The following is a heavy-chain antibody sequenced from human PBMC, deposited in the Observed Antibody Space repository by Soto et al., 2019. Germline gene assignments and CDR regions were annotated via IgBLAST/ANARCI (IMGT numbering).Heavy chain of an antibody. D-gene: IGHD6-6*01. CDR3: GYSSSSGYYYYGMDV. CDR1: GGTFSSYA. V-gene: IGHV1-69*13. Sequence: VASVKVSCKASGGTFSSYAISWVRQAPGQGLEWMGGIIPIFGTANYAQKFQGRVTITADESTSTAYMELSSLRSEDTAVYYCGYSSSSGYYYYGMDVWGQGTTVTVSS. CDR2: IIPIFGTA. J-gene: IGHJ6*02.